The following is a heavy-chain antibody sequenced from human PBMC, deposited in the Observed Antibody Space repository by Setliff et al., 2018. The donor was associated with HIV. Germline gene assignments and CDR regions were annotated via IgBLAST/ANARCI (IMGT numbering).Heavy chain of an antibody. Sequence: SVKVSCKASGGTFSSYSITWVRQAPGQGLEWMGGIIPIFNTANYAQKFQGRVTITADESTSTAYMELSSFGSEDTAVYYCARGSGGYCSGGSCYFGFGLALWGQGTTVTVSS. CDR3: ARGSGGYCSGGSCYFGFGLAL. J-gene: IGHJ6*02. V-gene: IGHV1-69*01. CDR1: GGTFSSYS. D-gene: IGHD2-15*01. CDR2: IIPIFNTA.